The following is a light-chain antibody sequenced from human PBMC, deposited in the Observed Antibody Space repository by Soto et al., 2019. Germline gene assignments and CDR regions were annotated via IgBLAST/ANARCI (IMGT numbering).Light chain of an antibody. J-gene: IGLJ1*01. CDR1: SSDVGYYDY. CDR2: EVT. CDR3: SSYAGSNNPYV. V-gene: IGLV2-8*01. Sequence: QSVLTQPPSASGSPGQSVTISCTGTSSDVGYYDYVSWYQQHPGKAPKLMIYEVTKRPSGVPDRFSGSKSGNTASLTVSGLQAEDEADYFCSSYAGSNNPYVFGTGTQLTVL.